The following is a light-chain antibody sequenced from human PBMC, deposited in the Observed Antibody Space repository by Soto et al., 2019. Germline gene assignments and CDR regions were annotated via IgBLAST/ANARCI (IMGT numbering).Light chain of an antibody. Sequence: QSALTQPPSASGSPGQSVTISCTGTSSDVGGYNYVSWYQQHPGKAPKLMIYEVSKRPSGVPDLFSGSKSGNTASLTVSGLQAEDDADYYCSSYAGSNNFVVFGGGTKLTGL. V-gene: IGLV2-8*01. J-gene: IGLJ2*01. CDR1: SSDVGGYNY. CDR3: SSYAGSNNFVV. CDR2: EVS.